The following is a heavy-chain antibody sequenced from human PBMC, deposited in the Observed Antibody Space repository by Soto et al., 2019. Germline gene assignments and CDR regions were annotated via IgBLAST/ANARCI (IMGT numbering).Heavy chain of an antibody. J-gene: IGHJ5*02. Sequence: QVQLVESGGGVVQPGRSLRLSCAASGFTFSSYAMHWVRQAPGKGLEWVAVISYDGSNKYYADSVKGRFTISRDNSKNMLYLQMNSLRAEDTAVYYCARPYYYDSSGHPWFDPWGQGTLVTVSS. D-gene: IGHD3-22*01. CDR3: ARPYYYDSSGHPWFDP. CDR1: GFTFSSYA. CDR2: ISYDGSNK. V-gene: IGHV3-30-3*01.